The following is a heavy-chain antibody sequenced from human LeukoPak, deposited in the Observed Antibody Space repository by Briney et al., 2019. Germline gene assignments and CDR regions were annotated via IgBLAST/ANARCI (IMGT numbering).Heavy chain of an antibody. J-gene: IGHJ5*02. Sequence: ASVKVSCKASGGTFSSYAISWVRQAPGHGLEWMGGIIPIFGTANYAQKFQGRVTITADESTSTAYMELSSLRSEDTAVYYCARDYGDQYNWFDPWGQGTLVTVSS. CDR3: ARDYGDQYNWFDP. D-gene: IGHD4-17*01. V-gene: IGHV1-69*01. CDR2: IIPIFGTA. CDR1: GGTFSSYA.